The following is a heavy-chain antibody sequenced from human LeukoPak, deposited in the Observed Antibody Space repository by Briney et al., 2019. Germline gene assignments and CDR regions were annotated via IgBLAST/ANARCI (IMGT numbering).Heavy chain of an antibody. CDR2: MNPNSGNT. CDR1: GYTFTNYD. J-gene: IGHJ5*02. Sequence: ASVKVSCKTSGYTFTNYDINWVRQATGQGLEWMGWMNPNSGNTGYAQKFQGRVTMTRNTSISTAYMELSSLRSEDTAVYYCARPHCSSTDCHPPDWFDPWGQGTLVTVSS. CDR3: ARPHCSSTDCHPPDWFDP. D-gene: IGHD2-2*01. V-gene: IGHV1-8*01.